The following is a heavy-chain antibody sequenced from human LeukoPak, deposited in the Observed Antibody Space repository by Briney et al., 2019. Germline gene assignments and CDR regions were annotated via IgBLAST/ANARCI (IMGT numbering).Heavy chain of an antibody. Sequence: SETLSLTCTVSGGSISSYYWSWIRQPPGKGLEWIGYIYYSGSTNYNPSLKSRVTISVDTSKNQFSLKLSSVTAADTAVYYCARGERAVRGVTRFDYWGQGTLVTVSS. CDR2: IYYSGST. CDR1: GGSISSYY. D-gene: IGHD3-10*01. J-gene: IGHJ4*02. V-gene: IGHV4-59*01. CDR3: ARGERAVRGVTRFDY.